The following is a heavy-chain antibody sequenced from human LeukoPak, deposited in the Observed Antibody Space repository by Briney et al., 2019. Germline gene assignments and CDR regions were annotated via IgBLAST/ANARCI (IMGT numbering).Heavy chain of an antibody. CDR1: GFTFSSYS. J-gene: IGHJ4*02. D-gene: IGHD4-23*01. V-gene: IGHV3-21*01. CDR2: ISSSSSYI. CDR3: ARGASVVTPSDY. Sequence: GGSLRLSCAGSGFTFSSYSMNWVRQAPGKGLEWVSSISSSSSYIYYADSVKGRFTISRDNAKNSLYLQMNSLRAEDTAVYYCARGASVVTPSDYWGQGTLVTVSS.